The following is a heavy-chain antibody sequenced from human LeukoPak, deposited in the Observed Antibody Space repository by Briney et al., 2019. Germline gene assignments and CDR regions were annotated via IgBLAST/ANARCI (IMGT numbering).Heavy chain of an antibody. J-gene: IGHJ4*02. CDR1: GFTFSSHG. CDR3: ARACSGGSCH. Sequence: GGSLRLSCAASGFTFSSHGMNWVRQAPGKGLEWVSGISPSGGITYYTDSVKGRFTISRDNSKNTQSLQMNSLRAEDTAVYYCARACSGGSCHWGQGTLVTVSS. CDR2: ISPSGGIT. D-gene: IGHD2-15*01. V-gene: IGHV3-23*01.